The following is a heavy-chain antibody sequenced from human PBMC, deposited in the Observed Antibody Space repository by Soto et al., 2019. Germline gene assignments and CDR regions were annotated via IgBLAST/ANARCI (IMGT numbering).Heavy chain of an antibody. CDR2: IGTLSDT. V-gene: IGHV3-13*01. D-gene: IGHD3-10*01. CDR1: GFTFSTFD. CDR3: ARGRSFSYDSTPPPMFDP. Sequence: GGSLRLSCAGSGFTFSTFDIHWVRQAPGKGLEWVSGIGTLSDTFYAASVQGRFTISRQNAKNSVYLQMNSLRAGDTAFYYCARGRSFSYDSTPPPMFDPWGQGTLVTVSS. J-gene: IGHJ5*02.